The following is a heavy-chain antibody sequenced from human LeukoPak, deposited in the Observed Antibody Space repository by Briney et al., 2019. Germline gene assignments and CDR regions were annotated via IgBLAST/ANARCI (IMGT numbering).Heavy chain of an antibody. CDR2: IQYDRSTE. D-gene: IGHD3-3*01. J-gene: IGHJ4*02. V-gene: IGHV3-30*02. CDR3: AKAPSIFGVVRGFDS. Sequence: GGSLRLSCAASGFTFSSYGMHWVRQAPGKGLEWVAFIQYDRSTEYYADSVKGRFSISRDNSKNTLYLQMNSLRAEDTAVYYCAKAPSIFGVVRGFDSWGQGTLVTVSS. CDR1: GFTFSSYG.